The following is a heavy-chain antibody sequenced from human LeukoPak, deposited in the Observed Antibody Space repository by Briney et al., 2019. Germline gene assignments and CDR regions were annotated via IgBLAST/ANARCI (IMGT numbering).Heavy chain of an antibody. Sequence: GGSLRLSCAASGFTFSSYAMHWVRQAPGKGLEWVAVISYDGSNKYYADSVKGRFTISRDNSKNTLYQQMNSLRAEDTAVYYCARGRGYCSSTSCHDHFDYWGQRTLVTVSS. J-gene: IGHJ4*02. D-gene: IGHD2-2*01. CDR3: ARGRGYCSSTSCHDHFDY. V-gene: IGHV3-30-3*01. CDR1: GFTFSSYA. CDR2: ISYDGSNK.